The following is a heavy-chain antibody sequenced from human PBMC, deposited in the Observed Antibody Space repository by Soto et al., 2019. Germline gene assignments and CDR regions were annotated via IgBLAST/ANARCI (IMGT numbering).Heavy chain of an antibody. CDR3: ARSDTAGTFLYYYYYMDV. Sequence: QVQLVQSGPEVKKPGASVKVSCKASGYTFTSYDINWVRQATGQGLEWMGWVNPNSGNTGYAQKFHGRVTMTRNTSISTAYMELSSLRSEDTAVYYCARSDTAGTFLYYYYYMDVWGKGTTVPVSS. CDR1: GYTFTSYD. D-gene: IGHD6-13*01. CDR2: VNPNSGNT. V-gene: IGHV1-8*01. J-gene: IGHJ6*03.